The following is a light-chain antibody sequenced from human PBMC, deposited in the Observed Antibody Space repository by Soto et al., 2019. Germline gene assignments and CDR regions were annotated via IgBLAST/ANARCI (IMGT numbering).Light chain of an antibody. Sequence: LTHPPSASWSPGQSVAISCTGTSSDVGGQNYVSWYQQHPGKAPKLIIYAVTERPSGVPDRFSGSKSGNTASLTVSGLQTEDEADYYCSSHAGNNNYVFGTGTKVTVL. J-gene: IGLJ1*01. V-gene: IGLV2-8*01. CDR3: SSHAGNNNYV. CDR1: SSDVGGQNY. CDR2: AVT.